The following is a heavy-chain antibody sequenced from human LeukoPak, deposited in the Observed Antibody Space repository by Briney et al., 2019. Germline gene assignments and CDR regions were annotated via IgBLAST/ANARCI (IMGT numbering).Heavy chain of an antibody. J-gene: IGHJ6*03. Sequence: GGSLRLSCAASGFTFSSYGMHWVRQAPGKGLEWVAFIRYDGSNKYYADSVKGRFTISRDNSKNSLYLQMNSLRAEDTAVYYCATVRSNYYYYYMDVWGKGTTVTVSS. CDR2: IRYDGSNK. CDR1: GFTFSSYG. CDR3: ATVRSNYYYYYMDV. V-gene: IGHV3-30*02. D-gene: IGHD1-14*01.